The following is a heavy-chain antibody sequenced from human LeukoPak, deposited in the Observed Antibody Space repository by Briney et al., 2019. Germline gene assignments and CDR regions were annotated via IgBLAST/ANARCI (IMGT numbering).Heavy chain of an antibody. J-gene: IGHJ6*02. D-gene: IGHD2-21*01. Sequence: PGGSLRLSCEASGFTLRNYWMHWVRHVPGEGRVWVSRIDPDGTTTNYADSVKGRFSTSRDNAKNTLHLQMICLRAADAGLYYCTRVVGGRGGLMDVWGRGTTVTVSS. CDR2: IDPDGTTT. CDR3: TRVVGGRGGLMDV. V-gene: IGHV3-74*01. CDR1: GFTLRNYW.